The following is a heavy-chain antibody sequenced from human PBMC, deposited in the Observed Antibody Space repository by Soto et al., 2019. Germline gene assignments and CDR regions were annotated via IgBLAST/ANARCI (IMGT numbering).Heavy chain of an antibody. CDR3: ARHRNWKIEY. V-gene: IGHV4-39*01. D-gene: IGHD1-1*01. CDR2: ASYIDST. CDR1: GASIRSSTYQ. J-gene: IGHJ4*02. Sequence: QLQLQESGPGLVKPSETLSLTCTVSGASIRSSTYQCGWIRQPPGRGLEWIGSASYIDSTYYNPSLKSRVTRSGDTSKNQSYLKVSSETAADTAVYYCARHRNWKIEYWGQVTMVTVSS.